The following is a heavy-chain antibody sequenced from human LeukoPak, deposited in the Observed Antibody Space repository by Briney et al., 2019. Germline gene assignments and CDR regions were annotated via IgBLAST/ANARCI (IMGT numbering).Heavy chain of an antibody. J-gene: IGHJ5*02. CDR3: ARDLGAYCSGGSCYSGYGNGWFDP. V-gene: IGHV1-69*13. Sequence: SVKVSCKASGGTFSSYAISWVRQAPGQGLEWMGGIIPICGTANYAQKFQGRVTITADESTSTAYMELSSLRSEDTAVYYCARDLGAYCSGGSCYSGYGNGWFDPWGQGTLVTVSS. CDR2: IIPICGTA. CDR1: GGTFSSYA. D-gene: IGHD2-15*01.